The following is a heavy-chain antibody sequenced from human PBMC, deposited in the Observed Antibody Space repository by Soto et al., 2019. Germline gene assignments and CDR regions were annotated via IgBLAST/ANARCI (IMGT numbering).Heavy chain of an antibody. D-gene: IGHD1-26*01. Sequence: GGSLRLSCAASGFTFSSYAMHWVRQAPGKGLEWVAVISYDGSNKYYADSVKGRFTISRDKSENTVFLQMNRLRAEDTAHYFCANGPVVGANYKYYDMDVWGRGTTVTVSS. CDR3: ANGPVVGANYKYYDMDV. V-gene: IGHV3-30-3*01. CDR1: GFTFSSYA. J-gene: IGHJ6*02. CDR2: ISYDGSNK.